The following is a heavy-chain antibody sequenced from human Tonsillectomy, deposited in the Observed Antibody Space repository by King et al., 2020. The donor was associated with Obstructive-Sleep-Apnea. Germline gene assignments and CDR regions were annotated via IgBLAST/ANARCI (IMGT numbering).Heavy chain of an antibody. CDR3: ARDPGSYSRYFDL. D-gene: IGHD3-10*01. Sequence: QLVQSGAEVKKPGASVKVSCKASGYTLTSYYIHWVRQAPGQGLEWMGIINPSGGSTSYAQKLQGRVTMTRDTSTSTVYMELSSLRSDDPAVYYCARDPGSYSRYFDLWGRGTLVTVSS. CDR2: INPSGGST. J-gene: IGHJ2*01. V-gene: IGHV1-46*04. CDR1: GYTLTSYY.